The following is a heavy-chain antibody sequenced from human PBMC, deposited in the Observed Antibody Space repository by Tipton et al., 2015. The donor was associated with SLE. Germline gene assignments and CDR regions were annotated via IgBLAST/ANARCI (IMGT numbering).Heavy chain of an antibody. CDR1: GGSFSGYY. CDR3: ARGSGWYAGSAFDI. V-gene: IGHV4-34*01. Sequence: TLSFTCAVYGGSFSGYYWSWIRQPPGKGLEWIGEINHSGGTNYNPSLKSRVTISVDTSKNQFSLKLSSVTAADTAVYYCARGSGWYAGSAFDIWGQGAMVTVSS. CDR2: INHSGGT. J-gene: IGHJ3*02. D-gene: IGHD6-19*01.